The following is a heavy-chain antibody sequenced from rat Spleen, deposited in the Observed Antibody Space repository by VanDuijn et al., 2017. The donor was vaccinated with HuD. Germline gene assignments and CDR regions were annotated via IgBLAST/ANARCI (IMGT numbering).Heavy chain of an antibody. D-gene: IGHD1-7*01. CDR1: DYSITSSYR. V-gene: IGHV3-3*01. CDR2: INSAGST. Sequence: EVQLQESGPGLVKPSQSLSLTCSVTDYSITSSYRWNWIRKFPGNKLEWMGYINSAGSTNYNPSPKSRISITRDTSKNQFFLQVNSVTTEDTATYYCARCRVGLGPHYYVMDAWGQGASVTVSS. CDR3: ARCRVGLGPHYYVMDA. J-gene: IGHJ4*01.